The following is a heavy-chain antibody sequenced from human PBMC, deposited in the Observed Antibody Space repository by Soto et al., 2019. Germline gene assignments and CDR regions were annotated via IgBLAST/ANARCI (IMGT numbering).Heavy chain of an antibody. V-gene: IGHV1-69*15. J-gene: IGHJ6*02. CDR1: GGTFSSYA. CDR3: ARGRVFSAVGYYGMDV. CDR2: IIPIFGTA. Sequence: QVQLVQSGAEVKKPGSSVKVSCKASGGTFSSYAISWVRQAPGQGLEWMGRIIPIFGTANYAQKFQGRVTIPXXEXTXXAYMELSSLRSEDTAVYYGARGRVFSAVGYYGMDVWGQGTTVTVSS. D-gene: IGHD3-10*01.